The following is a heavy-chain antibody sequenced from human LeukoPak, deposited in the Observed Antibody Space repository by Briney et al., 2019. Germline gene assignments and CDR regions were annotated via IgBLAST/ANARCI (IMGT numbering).Heavy chain of an antibody. V-gene: IGHV4-4*07. J-gene: IGHJ3*02. CDR2: IYTSGGT. Sequence: SETLSLTCTVPGGSISSYYWSWIRQPAGKGLEWIGRIYTSGGTNYNPSLKSRVTMSVDTSKNQFSLKLSSVTAADTAVYYCARASLEWFNDAFDIWGQGTMVTVSS. CDR1: GGSISSYY. CDR3: ARASLEWFNDAFDI. D-gene: IGHD3-3*01.